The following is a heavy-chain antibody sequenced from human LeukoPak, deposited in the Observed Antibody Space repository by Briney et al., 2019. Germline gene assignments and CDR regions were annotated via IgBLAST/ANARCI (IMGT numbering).Heavy chain of an antibody. Sequence: GGSLILSCAGSGFTFSSYALTWVRQAPGKGLEWVSITSGGGSTTYYADSVKGRFTISRDNSKNTLYVQMNSLRAEDTAVYYCAKRDCTSSSCPFGFWGQGTPVTVSS. CDR2: TSGGGSTT. D-gene: IGHD2-2*01. V-gene: IGHV3-23*01. CDR3: AKRDCTSSSCPFGF. CDR1: GFTFSSYA. J-gene: IGHJ4*02.